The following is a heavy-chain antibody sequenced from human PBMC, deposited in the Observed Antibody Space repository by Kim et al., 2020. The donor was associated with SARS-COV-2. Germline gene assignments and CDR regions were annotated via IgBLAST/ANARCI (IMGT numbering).Heavy chain of an antibody. J-gene: IGHJ5*02. Sequence: GGSLRLSCEASGFTFSDHYMAWIRQAPGKGLEWLSYISTTGTTILYADSVKGRFTISRDNAKKSLYLQMNSLRTEDTAVYYCARDPHYRANWLLSPWGQG. CDR2: ISTTGTTI. V-gene: IGHV3-11*01. CDR1: GFTFSDHY. D-gene: IGHD3-16*01. CDR3: ARDPHYRANWLLSP.